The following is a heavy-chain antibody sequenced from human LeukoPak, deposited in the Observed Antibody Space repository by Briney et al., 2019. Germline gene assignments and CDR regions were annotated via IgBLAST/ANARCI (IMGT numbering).Heavy chain of an antibody. V-gene: IGHV4-59*01. D-gene: IGHD3-10*01. CDR3: ARDGRIYYYGSGSYYQYNWFDP. J-gene: IGHJ5*02. Sequence: SETLSLTCTVSGVSISSYYWSWIRQPPGKGLEWIGYIYYSGSTNYNPSLKSRVTISVDTSKNQFSLKLSSVTAADTAVYYCARDGRIYYYGSGSYYQYNWFDPWGQGTLVTVSS. CDR2: IYYSGST. CDR1: GVSISSYY.